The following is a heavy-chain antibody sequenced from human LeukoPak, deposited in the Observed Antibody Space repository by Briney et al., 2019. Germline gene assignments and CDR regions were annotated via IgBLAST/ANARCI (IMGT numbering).Heavy chain of an antibody. CDR2: IIPILGIA. D-gene: IGHD3-22*01. J-gene: IGHJ4*02. V-gene: IGHV1-69*04. Sequence: GASVTVSCKASGGTFSSYAISWVRQAPGQGLEWMGRIIPILGIANYAQKFQGRVTITADKSTSTAYMELSRLTSDDTAVYYCVPSNDYYYYFDYWGQGTLVTVSS. CDR1: GGTFSSYA. CDR3: VPSNDYYYYFDY.